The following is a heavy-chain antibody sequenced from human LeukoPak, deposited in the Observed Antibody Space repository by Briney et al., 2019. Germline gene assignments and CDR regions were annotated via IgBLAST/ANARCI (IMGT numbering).Heavy chain of an antibody. CDR3: ARDWGGIVVVPAAILVARPFDY. CDR2: ISAYNGNT. Sequence: ASVKVSCKASGYTFTSYGISWVRQAPGQGLEWMGWISAYNGNTNYAQKLQGRVTTTTDTSTSTAYMELRSLRSDDTAVYYCARDWGGIVVVPAAILVARPFDYWGQGTLVTVSS. CDR1: GYTFTSYG. J-gene: IGHJ4*02. D-gene: IGHD2-2*01. V-gene: IGHV1-18*01.